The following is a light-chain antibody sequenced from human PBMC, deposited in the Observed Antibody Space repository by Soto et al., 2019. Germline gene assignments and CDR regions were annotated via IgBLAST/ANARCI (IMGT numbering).Light chain of an antibody. CDR1: QSISSY. J-gene: IGKJ1*01. V-gene: IGKV1-39*01. CDR2: AAS. Sequence: DIRMKQSPSSLSASVGDRVTITCRASQSISSYLNWYQQKPGKAPKLLIYAASSLQSGVPSRFSGSGSGTDFTLTISSLQPEDFATYYCQQSYSTPPWTFGQGTKVDIK. CDR3: QQSYSTPPWT.